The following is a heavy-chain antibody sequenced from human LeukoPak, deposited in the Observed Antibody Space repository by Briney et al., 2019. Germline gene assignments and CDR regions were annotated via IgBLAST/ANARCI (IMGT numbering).Heavy chain of an antibody. D-gene: IGHD2-2*01. CDR2: IYSAGSA. CDR3: VKGRCSGSSCYGGDY. V-gene: IGHV3-66*01. Sequence: PGGSLRLSCAASGFAISANYMTWVRQSPGKGLDWVSLIYSAGSADYADSVKGRFTISRDNSKSTLYLQMSSLRAEDTAVYYCVKGRCSGSSCYGGDYWGQGTLVTVSS. J-gene: IGHJ4*02. CDR1: GFAISANY.